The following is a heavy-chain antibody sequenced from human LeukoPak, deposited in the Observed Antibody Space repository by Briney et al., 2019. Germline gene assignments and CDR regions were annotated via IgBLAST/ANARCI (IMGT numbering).Heavy chain of an antibody. V-gene: IGHV3-30*18. D-gene: IGHD3-10*01. CDR3: AKDLKSDGSGVNWFDP. CDR2: ISYDGGNK. J-gene: IGHJ5*02. CDR1: GFIFSSYG. Sequence: GGSLRLSCAASGFIFSSYGMHWVRQAPGKGLEWVAVISYDGGNKYYVDSVKGRFTISRDNPKNTLYLQMNSLRAEDTAVYYCAKDLKSDGSGVNWFDPWGQGTLVTVSS.